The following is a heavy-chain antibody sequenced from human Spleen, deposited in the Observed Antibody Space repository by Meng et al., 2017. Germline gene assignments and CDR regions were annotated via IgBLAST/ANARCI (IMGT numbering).Heavy chain of an antibody. D-gene: IGHD2-2*01. CDR1: GYTFTNYY. CDR3: ARAVIVSAATDSRKLEFDY. V-gene: IGHV1-46*01. J-gene: IGHJ4*02. Sequence: QVQVVASGVEVNKPGASVKVPCKGSGYTFTNYYMHWVRQAPGQGLERMGIINPNGGSSTSYAQKFQGRVTMTRDTSTSTVYMELSRLRSEDTAIYYCARAVIVSAATDSRKLEFDYWGQGTLVTVSS. CDR2: INPNGGSST.